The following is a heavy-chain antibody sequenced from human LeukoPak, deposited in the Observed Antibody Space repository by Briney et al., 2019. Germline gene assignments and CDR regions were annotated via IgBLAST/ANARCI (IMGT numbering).Heavy chain of an antibody. V-gene: IGHV4-31*03. CDR1: GVSISSGGYY. Sequence: SETLSLTCTVSGVSISSGGYYWSWIRQHPGKGLEWIGYIYYSGSTYYNPSLKSRVTISVDTSKNQFSLKLSSVTAADTAVYYCARDQLGLKIFDPWGQGTLVTVSS. CDR3: ARDQLGLKIFDP. CDR2: IYYSGST. D-gene: IGHD1-7*01. J-gene: IGHJ5*02.